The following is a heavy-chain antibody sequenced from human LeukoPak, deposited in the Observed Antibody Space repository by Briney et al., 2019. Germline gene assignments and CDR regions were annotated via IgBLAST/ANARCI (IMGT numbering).Heavy chain of an antibody. J-gene: IGHJ4*02. D-gene: IGHD4-17*01. CDR1: GFTFSSYS. Sequence: GGSLRLSCAASGFTFSSYSMNWVRQAPGKGLEWVSSISSSNSYIYYADSVKGRFTISRDNAKNSLYLQMNSLRAEDTAVYYCASIPDYGDSRGWGQGTLVTVSS. V-gene: IGHV3-21*01. CDR3: ASIPDYGDSRG. CDR2: ISSSNSYI.